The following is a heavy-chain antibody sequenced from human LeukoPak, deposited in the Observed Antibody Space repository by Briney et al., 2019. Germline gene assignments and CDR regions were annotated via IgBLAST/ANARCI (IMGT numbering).Heavy chain of an antibody. D-gene: IGHD6-19*01. CDR1: GYTFTSYG. J-gene: IGHJ2*01. V-gene: IGHV1-18*04. CDR3: ARDLTAVAGNWYFDL. Sequence: ASVKVSCKASGYTFTSYGISWVRQAPGQGLGWMGWISAYNGNTNYAQKFQGRVTMTTDTSTGTAYMELRSLRSDDTAVYYCARDLTAVAGNWYFDLWGRGTLVTVSS. CDR2: ISAYNGNT.